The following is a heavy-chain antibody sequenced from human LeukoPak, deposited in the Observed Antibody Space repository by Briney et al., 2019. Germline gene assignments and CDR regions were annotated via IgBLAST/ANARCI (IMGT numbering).Heavy chain of an antibody. Sequence: SETLSLTCTVSGYSISSGYYWGWIRQPPGKGLEWIGSIYHSGSTYYNPSLKSRVTISVDTSKNQFSLKLSSVTAADTAVYYCARVYGSGFDPWGQGTLVTVSS. CDR2: IYHSGST. CDR1: GYSISSGYY. D-gene: IGHD3-10*01. J-gene: IGHJ5*02. CDR3: ARVYGSGFDP. V-gene: IGHV4-38-2*02.